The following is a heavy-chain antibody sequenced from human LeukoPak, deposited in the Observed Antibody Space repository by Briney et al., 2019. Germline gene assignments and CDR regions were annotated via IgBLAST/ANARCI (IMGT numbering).Heavy chain of an antibody. J-gene: IGHJ3*02. CDR2: IYTSGST. V-gene: IGHV4-61*02. Sequence: TLSLTCTVSGGSIGGGTYYWSWIRQPAGKGLEWIGRIYTSGSTNYNPSLKSRVTISVDTSKNQFSLKLSSVTAADTAVYYCARDVGYSYGHYAFDIWGQGTMVTVSS. CDR3: ARDVGYSYGHYAFDI. CDR1: GGSIGGGTYY. D-gene: IGHD5-18*01.